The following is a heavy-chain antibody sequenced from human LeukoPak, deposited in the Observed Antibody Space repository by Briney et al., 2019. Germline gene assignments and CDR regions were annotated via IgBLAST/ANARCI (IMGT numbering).Heavy chain of an antibody. Sequence: PGGSLRLSCAASGFTFSSYGMHWVRQAPGKGLEWVAFIRYDGSNKYYADSVKGRFTISRDNSKNTLYLQMNSLRAEDTAVYYCAKGSCGGDCYRAYYYYYMDVWGKGTTVTVSS. D-gene: IGHD2-21*02. CDR1: GFTFSSYG. J-gene: IGHJ6*03. V-gene: IGHV3-30*02. CDR2: IRYDGSNK. CDR3: AKGSCGGDCYRAYYYYYMDV.